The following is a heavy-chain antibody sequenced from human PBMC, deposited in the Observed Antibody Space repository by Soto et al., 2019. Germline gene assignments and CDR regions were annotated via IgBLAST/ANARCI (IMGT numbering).Heavy chain of an antibody. CDR3: AHPGRGSGYWSYFDY. V-gene: IGHV2-5*02. Sequence: QITLKESGPTLVKPTQTLTLTCTFSGFSLSTSGVGVAWIRQPPGKALEWLALIYWDDDKRYSPSLKSRLTIXXDXSXXQVVLTMTNIDPVDTATYYCAHPGRGSGYWSYFDYWGQGTLVTVSS. CDR1: GFSLSTSGVG. D-gene: IGHD3-22*01. J-gene: IGHJ4*02. CDR2: IYWDDDK.